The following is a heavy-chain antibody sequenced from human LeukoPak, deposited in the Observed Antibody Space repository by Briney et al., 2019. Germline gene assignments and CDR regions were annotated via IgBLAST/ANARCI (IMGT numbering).Heavy chain of an antibody. CDR1: GFTVSSNF. CDR3: ARKYTYGLD. D-gene: IGHD5-18*01. CDR2: IYSGGST. Sequence: GGSLRLSCAASGFTVSSNFMSWVRQAPRQRLELVSVIYSGGSTYYADSVRGRFTIFRDNSKNTLYLQMNSLRAEDTAMYYCARKYTYGLDWGQGTLVTVSS. J-gene: IGHJ4*02. V-gene: IGHV3-66*01.